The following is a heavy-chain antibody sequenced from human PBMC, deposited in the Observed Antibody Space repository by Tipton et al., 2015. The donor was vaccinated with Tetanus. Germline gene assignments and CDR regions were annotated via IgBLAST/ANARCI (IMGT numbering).Heavy chain of an antibody. CDR2: IYYDGSNE. D-gene: IGHD2-2*01. Sequence: SLRLSCAASGFTFKIYGMHWVRQAPGKGLEWVAVIYYDGSNEHYADSVKGRFSISRDNAKNTLYLQMNSLRAEDTAVYYCARDSPDILLVPAVWGQGTLVTVSS. CDR3: ARDSPDILLVPAV. J-gene: IGHJ4*02. V-gene: IGHV3-33*01. CDR1: GFTFKIYG.